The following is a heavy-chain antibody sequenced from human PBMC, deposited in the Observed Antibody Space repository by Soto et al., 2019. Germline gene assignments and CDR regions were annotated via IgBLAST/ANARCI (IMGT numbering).Heavy chain of an antibody. V-gene: IGHV4-38-2*01. D-gene: IGHD2-15*01. CDR3: ARGLYGGNFDY. Sequence: SETLSLTCDVSGYSINSNYYCLWIRQPPGKGLERMGAIHHSGTTYHTPPLTSRVTISMDTPKNHFSLKLTSMTATDTAMYYCARGLYGGNFDYWGQGTPVTVSS. CDR1: GYSINSNYY. J-gene: IGHJ4*02. CDR2: IHHSGTT.